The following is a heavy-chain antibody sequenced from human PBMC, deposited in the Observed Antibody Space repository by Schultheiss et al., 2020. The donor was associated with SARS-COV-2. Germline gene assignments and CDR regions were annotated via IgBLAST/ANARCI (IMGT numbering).Heavy chain of an antibody. CDR3: ARASTGGILGAFDI. Sequence: SETLSLTCTVSGGSIRSGESYWSWIRQSPGKGLEWIGYIDYSGSTYYNPSLKSRVTISVDTSKNQVSLKLSSVTAADTAVYYCARASTGGILGAFDIWGQGTMVTVSS. CDR1: GGSIRSGESY. CDR2: IDYSGST. D-gene: IGHD2-8*02. V-gene: IGHV4-30-4*01. J-gene: IGHJ3*02.